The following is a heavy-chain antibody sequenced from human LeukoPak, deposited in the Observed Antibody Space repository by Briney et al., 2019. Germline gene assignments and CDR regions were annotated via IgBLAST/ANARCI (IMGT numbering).Heavy chain of an antibody. D-gene: IGHD1-26*01. V-gene: IGHV3-15*01. CDR1: GFTFSNAW. CDR2: IKSKTGGGTT. Sequence: GSLRLSCAASGFTFSNAWMTWVRQAPGKGLEWVGRIKSKTGGGTTDYAAPVKGRFTISRDDSKNTLYLQMNSLKTEDTAVYYCTTEADSGSHIDYWGQGTLVTVSS. J-gene: IGHJ4*02. CDR3: TTEADSGSHIDY.